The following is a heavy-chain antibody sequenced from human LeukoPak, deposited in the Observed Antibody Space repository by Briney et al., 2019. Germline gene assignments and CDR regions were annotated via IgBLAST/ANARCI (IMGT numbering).Heavy chain of an antibody. D-gene: IGHD3-10*01. Sequence: PSETLSLTCAVYGGSFSGYYWSRIRQPPGKGLEWIGEINHSGSTNYNPSLKSRVTISVDTSKNQFSLKLSSVTAADTAVYYCASDPGISGVYFDYWGQGTLVTVFS. CDR1: GGSFSGYY. V-gene: IGHV4-34*01. J-gene: IGHJ4*02. CDR2: INHSGST. CDR3: ASDPGISGVYFDY.